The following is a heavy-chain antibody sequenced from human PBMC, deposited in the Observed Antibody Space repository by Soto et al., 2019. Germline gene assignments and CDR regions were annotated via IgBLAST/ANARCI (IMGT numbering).Heavy chain of an antibody. CDR3: PSAPSP. J-gene: IGHJ5*02. CDR2: IYYSGGT. CDR1: GASISSGGYY. V-gene: IGHV4-31*03. Sequence: QVQLQESGPGLVKPSQTLSLTCTVSGASISSGGYYWGWIRQHPGKGLEWIGYIYYSGGTYYNPSLKSRVAISVDTSKTPSSLRLSSVTAADTAVYYCPSAPSPWGQGPLVTVSS.